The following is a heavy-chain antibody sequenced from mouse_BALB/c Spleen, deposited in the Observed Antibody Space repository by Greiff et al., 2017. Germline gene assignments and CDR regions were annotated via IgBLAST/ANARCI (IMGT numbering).Heavy chain of an antibody. CDR2: IDPANGNT. D-gene: IGHD3-3*01. CDR1: GFNIKDTY. CDR3: ARGLEHGGFAY. V-gene: IGHV14-3*02. Sequence: EVQLQQSGAELVKPGASVKLSCTASGFNIKDTYMHWVKQRPEQGLEWIGRIDPANGNTRYDPKFQGKATITADTSSNTAYLQLSSLTSEDTAVYYCARGLEHGGFAYWGQGTLVTVSA. J-gene: IGHJ3*01.